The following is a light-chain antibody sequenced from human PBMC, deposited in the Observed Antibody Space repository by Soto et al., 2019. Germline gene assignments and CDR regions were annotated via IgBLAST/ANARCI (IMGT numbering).Light chain of an antibody. V-gene: IGKV3-11*02. J-gene: IGKJ5*01. CDR3: RHPYNYSIT. Sequence: VVTLSPRTIFLSTGERATLSCRASQSVSNNYLAWYQQKPGQTPRLLIYADSNRATGIPARFSGSGSGRDFTLTIISLEHVDFSVYQRRHPYNYSITFGQGTRLEIK. CDR1: QSVSNNY. CDR2: ADS.